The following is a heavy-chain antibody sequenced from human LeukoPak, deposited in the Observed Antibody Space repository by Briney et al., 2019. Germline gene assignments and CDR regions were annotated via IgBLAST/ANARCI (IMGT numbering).Heavy chain of an antibody. CDR1: GFTFSSYS. CDR3: ARDRAYSSGHDY. CDR2: ISSSSSYI. D-gene: IGHD6-19*01. J-gene: IGHJ4*02. Sequence: GSLRLSCAASGFTFSSYSMNWVRQAPGKGLEWVSSISSSSSYIYYADSVKGRFTISRDNAKNSLYLQMNSLRAEDTAVYYCARDRAYSSGHDYWGQGTLVTVSS. V-gene: IGHV3-21*01.